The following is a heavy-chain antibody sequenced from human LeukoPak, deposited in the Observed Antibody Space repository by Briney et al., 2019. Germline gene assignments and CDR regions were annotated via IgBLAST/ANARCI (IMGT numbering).Heavy chain of an antibody. CDR2: IYWNDDK. Sequence: SGPTLVNPTQTLTLTCTFSGFSLSTNGVGVGWIRQPPGKALEWLALIYWNDDKRYSPSLKSRLTITKDTSKKQVVLTMTNMDPVDTATYYCAHSPQGWLHYTPFDYWGQGTLVTVSS. D-gene: IGHD5-24*01. J-gene: IGHJ4*02. CDR3: AHSPQGWLHYTPFDY. V-gene: IGHV2-5*01. CDR1: GFSLSTNGVG.